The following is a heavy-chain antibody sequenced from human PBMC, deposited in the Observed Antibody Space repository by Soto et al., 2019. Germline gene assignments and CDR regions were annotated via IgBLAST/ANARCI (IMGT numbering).Heavy chain of an antibody. V-gene: IGHV5-10-1*01. CDR1: GYSFTSYW. CDR3: ARHGGGSYDY. D-gene: IGHD1-26*01. CDR2: IDPSDSYT. J-gene: IGHJ4*02. Sequence: PGESLKLSCKGSGYSFTSYWISWVRQMPGKGLEWMGRIDPSDSYTNYSPSFQGHVTISADKSISTAYLQWSSLKASDTAMYYCARHGGGSYDYWGQGTLVTVSS.